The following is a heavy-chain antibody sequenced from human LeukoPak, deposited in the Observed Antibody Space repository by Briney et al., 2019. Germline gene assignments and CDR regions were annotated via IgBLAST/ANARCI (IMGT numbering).Heavy chain of an antibody. J-gene: IGHJ3*02. CDR3: AGAPSYCSGGSCYKWAFDI. CDR2: ISSSSSTI. D-gene: IGHD2-15*01. V-gene: IGHV3-48*04. CDR1: GFTFSSYS. Sequence: TGGSLRLSCVASGFTFSSYSMNWVRQAPGKGLEWVSYISSSSSTIYYGDSVKGRFTISRDNAKNSLYLQMNSLRAEDTAVYYCAGAPSYCSGGSCYKWAFDIWGQGTMVTVSS.